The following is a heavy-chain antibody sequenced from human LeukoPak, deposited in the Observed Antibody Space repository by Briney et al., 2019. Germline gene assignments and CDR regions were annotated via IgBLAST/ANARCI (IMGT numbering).Heavy chain of an antibody. D-gene: IGHD2-2*01. CDR2: ISAYNGNT. CDR1: GYTFTSYG. Sequence: ASVTVSCKASGYTFTSYGISWVRQAPGQGLEWMGWISAYNGNTNYAQKLQGRVTMTTDTSTSTAYMELRSLRSNDTAVYYCARDRESYCSSTSCSNWFDPWGQGTLVTVSS. J-gene: IGHJ5*02. V-gene: IGHV1-18*01. CDR3: ARDRESYCSSTSCSNWFDP.